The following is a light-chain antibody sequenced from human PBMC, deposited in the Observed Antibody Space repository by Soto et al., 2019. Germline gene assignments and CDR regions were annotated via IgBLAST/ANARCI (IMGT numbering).Light chain of an antibody. CDR3: QQYNSYPPT. Sequence: DIQMTQSPSSLSASVGDRVTISCRASQDIRDYLAWFQQKPGKPPKTLIYAASRLQPGVPSKFSGSGSGTDFILTISSLQPEDFATYYCQQYNSYPPTFGQGTRLDI. V-gene: IGKV1-16*02. CDR1: QDIRDY. J-gene: IGKJ2*01. CDR2: AAS.